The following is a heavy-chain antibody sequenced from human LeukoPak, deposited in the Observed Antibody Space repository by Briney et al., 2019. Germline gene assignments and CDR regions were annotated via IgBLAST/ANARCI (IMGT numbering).Heavy chain of an antibody. CDR3: ARGHVTMVRGVITYYYYYYGMDV. Sequence: ASVKVSCKASGYTFTSYDINWVRQATGQGLEWVGWMNPNSGNTGYAQRFQGRVTMTRNTSISTAYMELSSLRSEDTAVYYCARGHVTMVRGVITYYYYYYGMDVWGQGTTVTVSS. J-gene: IGHJ6*02. V-gene: IGHV1-8*01. D-gene: IGHD3-10*01. CDR2: MNPNSGNT. CDR1: GYTFTSYD.